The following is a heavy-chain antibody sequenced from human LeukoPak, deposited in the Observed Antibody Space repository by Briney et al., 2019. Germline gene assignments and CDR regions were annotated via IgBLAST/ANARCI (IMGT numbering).Heavy chain of an antibody. Sequence: SETLSLTCTVSGYSISSGYYWGWIRQPPGQGLEWIGSIYHSGSTYYNPSLKSRVTISVDTSKNQFSLKLSSVTAADTAVYYCARRVRNFYYDILTGYYPNWGQGTLVTVSS. CDR2: IYHSGST. V-gene: IGHV4-38-2*02. D-gene: IGHD3-9*01. J-gene: IGHJ4*02. CDR1: GYSISSGYY. CDR3: ARRVRNFYYDILTGYYPN.